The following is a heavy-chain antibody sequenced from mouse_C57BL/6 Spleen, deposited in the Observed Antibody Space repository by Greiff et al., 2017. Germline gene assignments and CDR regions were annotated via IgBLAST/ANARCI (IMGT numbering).Heavy chain of an antibody. D-gene: IGHD1-1*01. CDR3: ARDYYDRYFDV. Sequence: EVQRVESGGGLVQSGRSLRLSCATSGFTFSDFYMEWVRQAPGKGLEWIAASRNKANDYTTEYSASVKGRFIVSRDTSQSILYLQMNALRAEDTAIYYCARDYYDRYFDVWGTGTTVTVSS. CDR1: GFTFSDFY. V-gene: IGHV7-1*01. J-gene: IGHJ1*03. CDR2: SRNKANDYTT.